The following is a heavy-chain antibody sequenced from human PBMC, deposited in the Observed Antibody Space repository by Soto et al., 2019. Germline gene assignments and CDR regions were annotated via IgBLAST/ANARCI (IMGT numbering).Heavy chain of an antibody. J-gene: IGHJ6*02. CDR2: IWYDGSNK. CDR1: GFTFSSYG. V-gene: IGHV3-33*01. CDR3: ARDSLWWYNDNSYVIYV. Sequence: GGSLRLSCAASGFTFSSYGMHWVRQAPGKGLEWVAVIWYDGSNKYYADSVKGRFTISRDNSKNTLYLQMNSLRAEDTAVYYCARDSLWWYNDNSYVIYVSGRGSTVLVSS. D-gene: IGHD5-18*01.